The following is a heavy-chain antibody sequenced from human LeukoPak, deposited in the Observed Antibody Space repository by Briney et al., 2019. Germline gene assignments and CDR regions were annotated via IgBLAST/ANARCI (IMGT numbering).Heavy chain of an antibody. D-gene: IGHD4-17*01. Sequence: GGSLRLSCAASGFTFSSYAMSWVRQAPGKGLEWVSAISGSGGSTYYADSVKGRFTISRDNSKNTLYLQMNSLRAEDTAVYYCAKDGGGTAVTHGGAFDIWGQGTMVTVSS. CDR3: AKDGGGTAVTHGGAFDI. CDR2: ISGSGGST. J-gene: IGHJ3*02. CDR1: GFTFSSYA. V-gene: IGHV3-23*01.